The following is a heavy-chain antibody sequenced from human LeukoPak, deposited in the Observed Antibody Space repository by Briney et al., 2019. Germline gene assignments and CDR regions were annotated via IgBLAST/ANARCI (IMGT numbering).Heavy chain of an antibody. CDR2: IYYSGST. V-gene: IGHV4-31*03. CDR3: ARNYYDSSGPSGPFDY. Sequence: PSETLSLTCTVSGGSISSGGYYWSWIRQHPGKGLEWIGYIYYSGSTYYNPSLKSRVTISVDTSKNQFSLKLSSVTAADTAVYYCARNYYDSSGPSGPFDYWGQGTLVTVFS. J-gene: IGHJ4*02. CDR1: GGSISSGGYY. D-gene: IGHD3-22*01.